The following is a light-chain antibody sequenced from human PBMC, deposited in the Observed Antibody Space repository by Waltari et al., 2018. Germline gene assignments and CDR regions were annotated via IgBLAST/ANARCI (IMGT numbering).Light chain of an antibody. J-gene: IGKJ4*01. V-gene: IGKV1-39*01. Sequence: DIQMTQSPSSLSASVGDRVTITCRASQSISSYLNWYQQKPGKAPKLLLYAASSLQRGVPSRFSGSGSGTDFTLTISSLQPEDFATYYCQQSYSTLTFGGGTKVEIK. CDR1: QSISSY. CDR3: QQSYSTLT. CDR2: AAS.